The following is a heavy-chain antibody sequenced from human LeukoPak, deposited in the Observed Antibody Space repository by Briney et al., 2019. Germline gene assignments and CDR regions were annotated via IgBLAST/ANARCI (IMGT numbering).Heavy chain of an antibody. V-gene: IGHV3-48*02. CDR2: ISRSSATI. D-gene: IGHD3-9*01. CDR3: ASVILTGYYNPLDY. Sequence: GGSLRLSCEASGFTFSGYNLNLVRQAPGKGLEWVSYISRSSATIYYADSVKGRFTISRDNAKNSLYLQMNSQRDEDTAVYYCASVILTGYYNPLDYWGQGTLVTVSS. J-gene: IGHJ4*02. CDR1: GFTFSGYN.